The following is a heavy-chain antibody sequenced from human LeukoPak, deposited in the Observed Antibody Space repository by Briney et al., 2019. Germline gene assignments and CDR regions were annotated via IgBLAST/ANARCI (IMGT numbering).Heavy chain of an antibody. CDR3: AKYDVLTGRRFDY. V-gene: IGHV3-23*01. D-gene: IGHD3/OR15-3a*01. CDR1: GFTFSTYA. CDR2: ISATGGST. J-gene: IGHJ4*02. Sequence: QPGGSLRLSCAASGFTFSTYAMSWVRQAPGKGLEWVSTISATGGSTYYADSVKGRFTISRDNSKNTLYLQMNSLRAEDTAVYYCAKYDVLTGRRFDYWGQGTLVTVSS.